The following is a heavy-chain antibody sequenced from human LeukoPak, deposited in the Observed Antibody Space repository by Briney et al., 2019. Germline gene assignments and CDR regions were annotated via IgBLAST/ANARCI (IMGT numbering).Heavy chain of an antibody. CDR3: AEAINRIAVAVTTLFDY. Sequence: GGSLRLSXAASGFTLSSYAMSWVRQAPGKGLEWVSAISGSGRSTYYGDSVKGRFTISRDDSKSTLYLQMNSLRAEDTAVYYCAEAINRIAVAVTTLFDYWGQGTLVTVSS. CDR1: GFTLSSYA. D-gene: IGHD6-19*01. V-gene: IGHV3-23*01. J-gene: IGHJ4*02. CDR2: ISGSGRST.